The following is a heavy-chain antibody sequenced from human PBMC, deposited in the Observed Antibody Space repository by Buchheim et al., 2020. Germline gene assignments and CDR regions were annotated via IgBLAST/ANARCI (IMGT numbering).Heavy chain of an antibody. D-gene: IGHD4-17*01. Sequence: EVQLVESGGGLVQPGGSLRLSCAASGLTFSSYEMNWVRQAPGKGLVCVFSISSSGSTIYYADSVKGRFTISRDKAKKLLYLQMNSLRAEDTAVYYCAIDTESDYGDYYYYGMDVCGQGTT. CDR1: GLTFSSYE. CDR3: AIDTESDYGDYYYYGMDV. V-gene: IGHV3-48*03. CDR2: ISSSGSTI. J-gene: IGHJ6*02.